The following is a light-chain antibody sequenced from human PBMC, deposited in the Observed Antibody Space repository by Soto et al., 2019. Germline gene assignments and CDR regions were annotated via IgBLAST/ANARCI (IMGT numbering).Light chain of an antibody. CDR2: KAS. Sequence: DIQMTQSPSFVSASVGDRVTITCRASQTIDSWLVWYQQRPGKPPNLLIYKASTLASGVPSRFSGSGSGTEFTLTINSLQPDDFATYYCQQYHIYSGTFGQGTKVDI. CDR1: QTIDSW. V-gene: IGKV1-5*03. J-gene: IGKJ1*01. CDR3: QQYHIYSGT.